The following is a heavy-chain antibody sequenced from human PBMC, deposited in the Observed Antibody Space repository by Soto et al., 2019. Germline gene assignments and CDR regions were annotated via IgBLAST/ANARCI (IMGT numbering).Heavy chain of an antibody. J-gene: IGHJ4*02. V-gene: IGHV1-2*02. D-gene: IGHD1-1*01. CDR2: INPNTGDT. CDR3: VRGTVELAGSLDY. Sequence: QVQLVQSGAEMKKPGASVKVSCKASGYTFTGYYMHWVRQAPGQGLERMGWINPNTGDTNSAQKFQGRVTMNREKSINTAYMELSSLTSDDTAVYYCVRGTVELAGSLDYWGQGTLVTVSS. CDR1: GYTFTGYY.